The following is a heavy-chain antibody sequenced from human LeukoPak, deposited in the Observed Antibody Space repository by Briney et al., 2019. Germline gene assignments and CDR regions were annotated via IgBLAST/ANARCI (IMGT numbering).Heavy chain of an antibody. D-gene: IGHD4-17*01. CDR3: ASTPYGDYVWYYFDY. V-gene: IGHV1-18*01. CDR1: GYTFTSYG. J-gene: IGHJ4*02. Sequence: GASVKVSCKASGYTFTSYGISWVRQAPGQGLEWMGWISAYNGNTNYAQKLQGRVTMTTDTSTSTAYMELRSLRSDDTAVYSCASTPYGDYVWYYFDYGGQGTLVTVSS. CDR2: ISAYNGNT.